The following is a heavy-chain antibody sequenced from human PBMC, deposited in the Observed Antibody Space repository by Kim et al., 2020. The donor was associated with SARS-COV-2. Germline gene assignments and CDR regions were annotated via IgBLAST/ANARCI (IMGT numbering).Heavy chain of an antibody. Sequence: SETLSLTCTVSGDSISSGRHYWNWIRQPAGKGLEWIGRIYMGGSTNYNPPPQSRVAMSVDPSENQFSLKVTSVTAADTADYYCASGTQLEIPFVFDYWGQGTLVTVSS. CDR1: GDSISSGRHY. J-gene: IGHJ4*02. CDR2: IYMGGST. V-gene: IGHV4-61*02. CDR3: ASGTQLEIPFVFDY. D-gene: IGHD1-1*01.